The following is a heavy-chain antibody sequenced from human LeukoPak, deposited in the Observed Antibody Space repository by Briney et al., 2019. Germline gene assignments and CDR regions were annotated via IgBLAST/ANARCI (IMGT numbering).Heavy chain of an antibody. CDR3: ARDGTTTDDY. D-gene: IGHD1-26*01. CDR2: ISGYNDNA. Sequence: GALVKVSCKASGYTFTNFGISWVRQAPGQGLEWMGWISGYNDNANYAQKFQGRLTMTTDTSTTTAYMELRNLRSDDTAVYYCARDGTTTDDYWGQGTLVTVSS. V-gene: IGHV1-18*01. CDR1: GYTFTNFG. J-gene: IGHJ4*02.